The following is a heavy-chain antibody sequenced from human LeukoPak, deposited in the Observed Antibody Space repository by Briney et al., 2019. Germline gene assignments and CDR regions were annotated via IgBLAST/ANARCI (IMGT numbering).Heavy chain of an antibody. CDR1: GFTFSSYA. CDR3: ANGYSSSWYYFDY. Sequence: GGSLRLSCAASGFTFSSYAMSWVRQAPGKGLEWVSAIHPSGSTYYADSVKGRFTISSDNSKNTLYLQMNSLRAEDTAVYYCANGYSSSWYYFDYWGQGTLVTVSS. CDR2: IHPSGST. J-gene: IGHJ4*02. V-gene: IGHV3-23*01. D-gene: IGHD6-13*01.